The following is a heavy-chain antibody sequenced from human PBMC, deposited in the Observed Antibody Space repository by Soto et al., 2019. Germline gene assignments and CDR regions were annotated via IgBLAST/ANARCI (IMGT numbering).Heavy chain of an antibody. J-gene: IGHJ6*02. CDR3: TRVRPVTMTYYYGMDV. V-gene: IGHV3-49*04. Sequence: GGSLRLSCTASGFTFGYYAMSWVRQAPGQGLEWVGFIRSKAYGGTTEYAASVKGRFTISRDDSKSIAYLQMNSLKTEDTAVYYCTRVRPVTMTYYYGMDVWGQGTTVTVSS. CDR1: GFTFGYYA. D-gene: IGHD4-4*01. CDR2: IRSKAYGGTT.